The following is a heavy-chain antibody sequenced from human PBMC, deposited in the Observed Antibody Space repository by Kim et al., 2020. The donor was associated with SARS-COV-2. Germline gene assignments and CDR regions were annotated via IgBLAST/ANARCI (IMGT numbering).Heavy chain of an antibody. V-gene: IGHV4-31*02. CDR3: ASPKRFGELWGFDAFDI. J-gene: IGHJ3*02. D-gene: IGHD3-10*01. Sequence: RTSRVTISVDTSKNPFSLKLSSVTAADTAVYYCASPKRFGELWGFDAFDIWGQGTMVTVSS.